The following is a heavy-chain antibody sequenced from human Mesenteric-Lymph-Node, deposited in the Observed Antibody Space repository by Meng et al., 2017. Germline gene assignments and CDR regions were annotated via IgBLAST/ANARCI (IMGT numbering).Heavy chain of an antibody. CDR2: ISYDGSNK. CDR1: GYTFTSYG. Sequence: VERVQSGAWGKEPGASVKVSCKASGYTFTSYGISWVRQAPGQGLEWVAAISYDGSNKYYADSVKGRFTISRDNSKNTLYLQMNSLRAEDTAVYYCARSAYCGGDCYSWYFDLWGRGTLVTVSS. V-gene: IGHV3-30*16. CDR3: ARSAYCGGDCYSWYFDL. J-gene: IGHJ2*01. D-gene: IGHD2-21*02.